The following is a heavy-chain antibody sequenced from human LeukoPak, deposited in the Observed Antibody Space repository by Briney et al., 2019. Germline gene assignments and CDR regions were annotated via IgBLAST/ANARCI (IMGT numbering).Heavy chain of an antibody. J-gene: IGHJ5*02. CDR2: IRSKAYGGTI. D-gene: IGHD6-13*01. V-gene: IGHV3-49*05. CDR1: GFTFGDYA. Sequence: KSGRSLRLSCTASGFTFGDYAMSWFRQAPGKGLEWVGFIRSKAYGGTIEYAASVKGRFTISRDDSKSIAYLQMNSLKTEDTAVYYCTRGEDSSSWDPPNWFDPWGQGTLVTVSS. CDR3: TRGEDSSSWDPPNWFDP.